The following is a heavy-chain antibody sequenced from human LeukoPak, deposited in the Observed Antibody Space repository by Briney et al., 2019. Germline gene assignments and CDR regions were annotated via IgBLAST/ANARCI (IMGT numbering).Heavy chain of an antibody. CDR2: LSSGGGTT. Sequence: PGGSLRLSCAASGFTFSDYAMTWVRQAPGKGLEWVSTLSSGGGTTYYADSVKGRFTISRDNSKSTLYLQMHSLRAEDTAVYYCATRPLYGGIDYWGQGTLVTVSS. CDR3: ATRPLYGGIDY. J-gene: IGHJ4*02. V-gene: IGHV3-23*01. CDR1: GFTFSDYA. D-gene: IGHD4-23*01.